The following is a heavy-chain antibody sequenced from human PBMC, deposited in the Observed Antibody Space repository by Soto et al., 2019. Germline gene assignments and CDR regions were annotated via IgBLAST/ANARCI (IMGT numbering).Heavy chain of an antibody. V-gene: IGHV4-34*02. CDR1: GGAFNGYY. CDR3: ARDGADLVRASIGGFDY. J-gene: IGHJ4*02. D-gene: IGHD3-10*01. CDR2: INHSGSV. Sequence: QVHLQQWGAGLLKPSQTLSLSCVVDGGAFNGYYWTWIRQPPGKGLEWIGEINHSGSVDYNPSLKSRVAISIETSKKQFSLTLTSVTAADQNVYYCARDGADLVRASIGGFDYWGQGCLVTVAS.